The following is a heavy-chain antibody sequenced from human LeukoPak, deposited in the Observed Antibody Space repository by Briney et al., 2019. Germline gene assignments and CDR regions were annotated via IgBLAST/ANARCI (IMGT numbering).Heavy chain of an antibody. Sequence: PGGSLRLSCAASGFRFSSYAMSWVRQAPGKGLEGVSVISGSGGSTYYADSVKGRFTVSRDNSKYTLSLQMNSLRAEDTAVYYCAKVDNWKYGHHDYWGQGTLVTVSS. CDR2: ISGSGGST. J-gene: IGHJ4*02. D-gene: IGHD1-1*01. CDR3: AKVDNWKYGHHDY. V-gene: IGHV3-23*01. CDR1: GFRFSSYA.